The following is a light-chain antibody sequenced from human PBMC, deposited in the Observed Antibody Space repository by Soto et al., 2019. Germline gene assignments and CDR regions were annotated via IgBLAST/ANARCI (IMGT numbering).Light chain of an antibody. CDR2: GAS. CDR1: QSLGTN. CDR3: QQYNMWPRT. J-gene: IGKJ1*01. V-gene: IGKV3-15*01. Sequence: EIVMRQSPATLSVSPGERATLSCRASQSLGTNLAWFQQKPGQAPRLLIHGASTRATGTPARVSGSGSGTEFTLTISSLQSEDFAVYYCQQYNMWPRTFGQGTKVDIK.